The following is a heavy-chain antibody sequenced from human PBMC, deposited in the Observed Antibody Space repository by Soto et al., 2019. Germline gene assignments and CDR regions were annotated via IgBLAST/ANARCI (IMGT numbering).Heavy chain of an antibody. CDR2: IYWGDDK. CDR1: GFSLSTSGVG. D-gene: IGHD3-10*01. V-gene: IGHV2-5*02. Sequence: QITLKESGPTLVKPTQTLTLTCTFSGFSLSTSGVGVGWIRQPPGKALEWLAVIYWGDDKGYSSSLKSRLTITKDTSKTQVVLTLTNMDPVDTATYYCAHHPYYGLGSYSFDYWGQGILVTVSS. CDR3: AHHPYYGLGSYSFDY. J-gene: IGHJ4*02.